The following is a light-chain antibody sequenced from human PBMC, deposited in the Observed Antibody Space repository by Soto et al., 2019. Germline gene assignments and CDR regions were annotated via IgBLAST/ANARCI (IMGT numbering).Light chain of an antibody. J-gene: IGKJ1*01. V-gene: IGKV3-20*01. Sequence: EIVLTQSPGTLSLSPGERATLSCRASQSVSSSYLAWYQQKPGQAPRLLIYGASSRATGIPDRFNGSGSGTDFTLTISRLEPEDFAVYYCQQYGSSPWTFGQGTQVEIK. CDR2: GAS. CDR1: QSVSSSY. CDR3: QQYGSSPWT.